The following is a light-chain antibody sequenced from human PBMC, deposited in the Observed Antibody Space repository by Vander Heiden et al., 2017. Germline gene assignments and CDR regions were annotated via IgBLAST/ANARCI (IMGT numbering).Light chain of an antibody. CDR3: QQRSNWMYT. CDR1: QSVSSY. CDR2: DAS. Sequence: EIVLTQSPATLSLSPGERATLSCRASQSVSSYLAWYQQKPGQVPRLLIYDASHRATGIPARISGSGSGTDFTLTISSLEPEDFAVYYCQQRSNWMYTFGQGTKLEIK. V-gene: IGKV3-11*01. J-gene: IGKJ2*01.